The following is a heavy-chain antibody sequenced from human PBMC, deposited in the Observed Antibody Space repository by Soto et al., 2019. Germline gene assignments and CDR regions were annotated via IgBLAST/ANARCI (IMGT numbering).Heavy chain of an antibody. CDR3: AKTGDIVVVVAAYFDY. V-gene: IGHV3-23*01. CDR1: GFTFSSYA. CDR2: ISGSGGST. J-gene: IGHJ4*02. D-gene: IGHD2-15*01. Sequence: EVQLLESGGGLVQPGGSLRLSCAASGFTFSSYAMSWVRQAPGKGLEWVSAISGSGGSTYYADSVKGRFTISRDNSKNTLYLQMNSLRAEDTAVYYCAKTGDIVVVVAAYFDYWGQGTLVTVSS.